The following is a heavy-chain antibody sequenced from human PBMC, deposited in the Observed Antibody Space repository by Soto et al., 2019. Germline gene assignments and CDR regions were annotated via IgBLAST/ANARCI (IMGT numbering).Heavy chain of an antibody. J-gene: IGHJ4*02. D-gene: IGHD3-16*01. V-gene: IGHV3-53*01. Sequence: EVQLVESGGGLIQPGGSLRLSCAVSGFTVSNNYMSWVRQAPGKGLEGVSVIYSGGYTTYGDSVKGRFTISRDNSKNTLHLKMKSRGAHDTAGYYGAARGGGGGYWGQGTLVTVSS. CDR3: AARGGGGGY. CDR1: GFTVSNNY. CDR2: IYSGGYT.